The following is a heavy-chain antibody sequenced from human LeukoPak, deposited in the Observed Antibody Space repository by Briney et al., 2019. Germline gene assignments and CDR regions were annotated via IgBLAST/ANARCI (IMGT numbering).Heavy chain of an antibody. CDR1: GFTFSSYA. Sequence: GGSLRLSCAASGFTFSSYAMSWVRQAPGKGLEWVSAISGSGGSTYYADSVKGRFTISRDNSKNTLYLQMSSLRAEDTAVYYCAKDPPRGSSGYYWVDYWGQGTLVTVSS. CDR2: ISGSGGST. D-gene: IGHD3-22*01. CDR3: AKDPPRGSSGYYWVDY. J-gene: IGHJ4*02. V-gene: IGHV3-23*01.